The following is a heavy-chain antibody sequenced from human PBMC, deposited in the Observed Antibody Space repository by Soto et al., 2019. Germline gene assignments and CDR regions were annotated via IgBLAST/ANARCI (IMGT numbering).Heavy chain of an antibody. J-gene: IGHJ6*02. Sequence: SATLSLTCTLPGGSISSSIYYWVWIRQPPGKGLEWIGSIFYSGSTYYNPSLKSRVTISVDTSKNQFSLKLTSVTAADTAVYYCACIFSGGYTYGSSYYGMDVRGQGTTVT. V-gene: IGHV4-39*01. CDR2: IFYSGST. CDR1: GGSISSSIYY. D-gene: IGHD5-18*01. CDR3: ACIFSGGYTYGSSYYGMDV.